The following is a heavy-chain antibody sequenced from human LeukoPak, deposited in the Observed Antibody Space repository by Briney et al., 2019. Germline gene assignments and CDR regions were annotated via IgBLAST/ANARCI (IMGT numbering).Heavy chain of an antibody. D-gene: IGHD6-13*01. CDR1: GFTFSSYG. Sequence: GGSLRLSCAASGFTFSSYGMHWVRQAPGKGLEWVAFIRYDGSNKYYADSVKGRFTISRDNSKNTLYLQMNSLRAEDTAVYYCAKLGIAAAGRGGEFDYWGQGTLVTVSS. CDR2: IRYDGSNK. CDR3: AKLGIAAAGRGGEFDY. J-gene: IGHJ4*02. V-gene: IGHV3-30*02.